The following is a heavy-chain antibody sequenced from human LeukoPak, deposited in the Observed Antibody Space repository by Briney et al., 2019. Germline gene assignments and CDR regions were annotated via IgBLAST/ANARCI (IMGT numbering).Heavy chain of an antibody. D-gene: IGHD5-18*01. Sequence: SVKVSCKASGGTFSSYAISWVRQAPGQGLEWMGGIIPIFGTANYAQKFQDRVTITADESTSTAYMELSSLRSEDTAVYYCARDLCRYGYCYFDYWGQGTLVTVSS. V-gene: IGHV1-69*13. CDR3: ARDLCRYGYCYFDY. CDR1: GGTFSSYA. J-gene: IGHJ4*02. CDR2: IIPIFGTA.